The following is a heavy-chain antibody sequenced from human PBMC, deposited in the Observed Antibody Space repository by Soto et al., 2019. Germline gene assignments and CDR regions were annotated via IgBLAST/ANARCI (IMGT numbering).Heavy chain of an antibody. V-gene: IGHV3-49*03. CDR1: GFTFGDDP. J-gene: IGHJ4*02. CDR3: TGGLFYDYVWGGY. Sequence: GGSLRLSWTASGFTFGDDPMTWFRQAPGKGLEWVGFIRSKAYGATTEYAASVKGRFTISRDDSKSIAYLQMNTLKTEDTAVYYCTGGLFYDYVWGGYWGQGT. D-gene: IGHD3-16*01. CDR2: IRSKAYGATT.